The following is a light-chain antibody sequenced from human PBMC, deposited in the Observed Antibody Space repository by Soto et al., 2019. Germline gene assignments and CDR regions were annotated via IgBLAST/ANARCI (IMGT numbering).Light chain of an antibody. V-gene: IGKV1-39*01. CDR1: QSIRTY. CDR3: QNSYSTPRT. CDR2: ATS. Sequence: DIQRTQSPSSLSASVGDRVAITCRASQSIRTYLNWYHQKAGEAPKVLISATSNLQSGVPPLFRCSGSGTDFTLTISRMQPADFGTYSCQNSYSTPRTSGQGTKLDIK. J-gene: IGKJ1*01.